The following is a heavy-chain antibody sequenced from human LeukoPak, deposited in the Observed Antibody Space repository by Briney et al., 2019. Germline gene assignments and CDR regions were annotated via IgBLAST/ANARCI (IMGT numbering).Heavy chain of an antibody. J-gene: IGHJ4*02. V-gene: IGHV3-9*01. CDR2: ISWNSGSI. Sequence: PPGGSLRLSCAASGFTFDDYAMHWVRQAPAKGLEWVSGISWNSGSIGYADSVKGRFTISRDNAKNSLYLQMNSLRAEDTALYYCARSGYHGHYFDYWGQGTLVTVSS. D-gene: IGHD3-22*01. CDR3: ARSGYHGHYFDY. CDR1: GFTFDDYA.